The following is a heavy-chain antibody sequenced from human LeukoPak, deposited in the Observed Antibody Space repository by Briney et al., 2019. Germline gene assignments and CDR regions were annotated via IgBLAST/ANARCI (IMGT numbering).Heavy chain of an antibody. CDR3: ARREGYNFDY. D-gene: IGHD5-24*01. CDR2: VSHSGST. CDR1: GYSISSDYY. Sequence: PSETLSLTCTVSGYSISSDYYWGWIRQPPGKGLEWIASVSHSGSTYYNPSLNSRVSISVDTSKNQLSLKLSSVTAADTAVYYCARREGYNFDYWGQGTLVTVSS. J-gene: IGHJ4*02. V-gene: IGHV4-38-2*02.